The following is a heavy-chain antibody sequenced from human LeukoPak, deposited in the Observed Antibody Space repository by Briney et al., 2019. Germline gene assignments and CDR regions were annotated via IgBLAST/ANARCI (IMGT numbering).Heavy chain of an antibody. D-gene: IGHD3-22*01. CDR2: ISSSSSYI. CDR1: GFTFSSYS. V-gene: IGHV3-21*01. J-gene: IGHJ6*02. Sequence: GGSLRLSRAASGFTFSSYSMNWVRQAPGKGLEWVSSISSSSSYIYYADSVKGRFTISRDNAKNSLYLQMNSLRAEDTAVYYCAMFYYDSSGYYYYYYGMDVWGQGTTVTVSS. CDR3: AMFYYDSSGYYYYYYGMDV.